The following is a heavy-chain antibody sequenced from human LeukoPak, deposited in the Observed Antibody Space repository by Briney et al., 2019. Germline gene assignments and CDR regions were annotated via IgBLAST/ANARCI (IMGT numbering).Heavy chain of an antibody. V-gene: IGHV1-46*01. CDR1: GYTFTSYY. CDR3: ARDAGTYYDFWSGYYAGY. D-gene: IGHD3-3*01. CDR2: INPSGGST. J-gene: IGHJ4*02. Sequence: ASVKVSCKASGYTFTSYYMHWVRQAPGQGLEWMGIINPSGGSTSYAQKFQGRVTMTRDTSTSTVYMELSSLRSEDTAVYYCARDAGTYYDFWSGYYAGYWGQGTLVTVSS.